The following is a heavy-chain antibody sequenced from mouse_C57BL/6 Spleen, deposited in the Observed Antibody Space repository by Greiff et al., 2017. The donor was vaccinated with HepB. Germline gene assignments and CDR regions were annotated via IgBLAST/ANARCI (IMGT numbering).Heavy chain of an antibody. V-gene: IGHV1-15*01. J-gene: IGHJ1*03. CDR3: TRDDGYYGGYFDV. Sequence: QVQLQQSGAELVRPGASVTLSCKASGYTFTDYEMHWVKQTPVHGLEWIGAIDPETGGTAYNQKFKGKAILTADKSSSTAYMELRSLTSEDSAVYYCTRDDGYYGGYFDVWGTGTTVTVSS. D-gene: IGHD2-3*01. CDR2: IDPETGGT. CDR1: GYTFTDYE.